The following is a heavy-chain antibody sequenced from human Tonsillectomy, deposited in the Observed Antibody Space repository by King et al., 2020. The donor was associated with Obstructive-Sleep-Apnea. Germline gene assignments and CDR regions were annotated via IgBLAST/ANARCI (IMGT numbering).Heavy chain of an antibody. CDR1: GFSLSTSGVG. V-gene: IGHV2-5*02. CDR3: ALYSSNYYYFDY. J-gene: IGHJ4*02. CDR2: IYWDDDK. Sequence: TLKESGPTLVKPTQTLTLTCTFSGFSLSTSGVGVGWIRQPPGKALEWLALIYWDDDKRYSPSLKSRLTITKDPSKNQVVLTMTNMDPVDTATYYCALYSSNYYYFDYWGLGTLVTVSS. D-gene: IGHD6-13*01.